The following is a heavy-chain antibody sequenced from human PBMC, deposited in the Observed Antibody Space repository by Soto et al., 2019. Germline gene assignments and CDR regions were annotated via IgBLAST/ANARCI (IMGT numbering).Heavy chain of an antibody. CDR2: VLYDGSVK. CDR1: GFTFSVYG. CDR3: AKDREQWLAQGYFDY. Sequence: QVQLVESGGGVVQPGRSLRLTCAASGFTFSVYGMHWVRQAPGKGLEWVASVLYDGSVKYYADSVKGRFTISRDNSKNTVYLQMDSLRPEDTAVYYCAKDREQWLAQGYFDYWGQGTLVTVSS. J-gene: IGHJ4*02. V-gene: IGHV3-30*18. D-gene: IGHD6-19*01.